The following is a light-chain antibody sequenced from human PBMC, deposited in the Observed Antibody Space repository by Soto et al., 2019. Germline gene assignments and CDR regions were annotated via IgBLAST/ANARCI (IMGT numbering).Light chain of an antibody. CDR1: QSISSW. CDR2: KAS. Sequence: DIQMTQSPSTLSASVGDRVTITCRASQSISSWLAWYQQKPGKAPKVLIYKASSLESGVPSRFSGSGSGTDFTLTISSLQPDDFAAYYCQHYDSYPWTFGQGTKVEIK. V-gene: IGKV1-5*03. CDR3: QHYDSYPWT. J-gene: IGKJ1*01.